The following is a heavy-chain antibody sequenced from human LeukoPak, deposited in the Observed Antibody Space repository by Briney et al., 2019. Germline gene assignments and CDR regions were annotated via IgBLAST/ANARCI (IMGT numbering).Heavy chain of an antibody. CDR1: GFTFSSYS. CDR3: AKSMSGPNDY. Sequence: GGSLRLSCAASGFTFSSYSMNWVRQAPGKGLEWVSYISSSSSTIYYADSVKGRFTISRDNAKNSLYLQMNSLRVEDTAVYYCAKSMSGPNDYWGQGTLVTVSS. D-gene: IGHD3-3*01. V-gene: IGHV3-48*04. CDR2: ISSSSSTI. J-gene: IGHJ4*02.